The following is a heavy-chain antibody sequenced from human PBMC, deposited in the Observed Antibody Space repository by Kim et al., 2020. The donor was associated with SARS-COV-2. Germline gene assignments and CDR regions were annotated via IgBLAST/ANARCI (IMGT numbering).Heavy chain of an antibody. CDR2: IIPIFGTA. D-gene: IGHD6-6*01. Sequence: SVKVSCKASGGTFSSYAISWVRQAPGQGLEWMGGIIPIFGTANYAQKFQGRVTITADESTSTAYMELSSLRSEDTAVYYCARGQRGYSSSSETYYYYMDVWGKGTTVTVSS. CDR1: GGTFSSYA. J-gene: IGHJ6*03. CDR3: ARGQRGYSSSSETYYYYMDV. V-gene: IGHV1-69*13.